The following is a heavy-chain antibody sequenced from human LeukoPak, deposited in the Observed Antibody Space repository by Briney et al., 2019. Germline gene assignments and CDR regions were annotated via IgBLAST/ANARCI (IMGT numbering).Heavy chain of an antibody. J-gene: IGHJ6*03. CDR1: DFSFATYG. CDR3: AKGAATDLYYYYYMDV. Sequence: GGSLRLSCAASDFSFATYGMGWVRQAPGRGLEWVSSVSGGDPTTYYADSVKGRFTISRDNSKNTLYLQMNSLRAEDTATYYCAKGAATDLYYYYYMDVWGTGTTVTVSS. CDR2: VSGGDPTT. V-gene: IGHV3-23*01.